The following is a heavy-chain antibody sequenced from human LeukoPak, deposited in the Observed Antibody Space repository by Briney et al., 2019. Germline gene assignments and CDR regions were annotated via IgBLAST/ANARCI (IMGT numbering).Heavy chain of an antibody. J-gene: IGHJ4*02. Sequence: SETLSLTCTVSGGSITTYYWSWIRQPPGKELEWIGYFYYAGSTNYNPSLKSRVTISLDTSKNQISLKLSSVTAADTAVYYCARDDPYSSSWSAFDYWGQGTLVTVSS. CDR1: GGSITTYY. CDR2: FYYAGST. V-gene: IGHV4-59*12. D-gene: IGHD6-13*01. CDR3: ARDDPYSSSWSAFDY.